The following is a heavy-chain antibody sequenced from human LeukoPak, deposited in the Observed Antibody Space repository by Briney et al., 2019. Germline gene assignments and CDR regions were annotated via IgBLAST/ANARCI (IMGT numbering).Heavy chain of an antibody. D-gene: IGHD3-3*01. Sequence: GGSLRLSCAASGFTFSSYWMSWVRQAPGKGLEWVANIKQDGSEKYYVDSVKGRFTISRDNAKNSLYLQMNSLRAEDTAVYYCARGYDFWSRYPNAFDIWGQGTMVTVSS. CDR1: GFTFSSYW. CDR3: ARGYDFWSRYPNAFDI. J-gene: IGHJ3*02. CDR2: IKQDGSEK. V-gene: IGHV3-7*01.